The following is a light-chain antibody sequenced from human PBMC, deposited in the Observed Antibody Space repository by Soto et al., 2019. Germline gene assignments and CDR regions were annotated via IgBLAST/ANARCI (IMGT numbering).Light chain of an antibody. J-gene: IGLJ1*01. V-gene: IGLV2-23*01. CDR1: SSVVGAHNS. Sequence: QTALAQPAAVSGSPGQSVTISCTGTSSVVGAHNSVSWYQQHPDKAPQLMIYKGTQRPSGVSNRFSGSTSGNAASLTISGLQAGDEADYFCCSSEPATTYVYATAPKVTVL. CDR3: CSSEPATTYV. CDR2: KGT.